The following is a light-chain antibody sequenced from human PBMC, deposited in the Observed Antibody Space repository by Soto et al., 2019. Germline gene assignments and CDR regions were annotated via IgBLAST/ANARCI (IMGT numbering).Light chain of an antibody. V-gene: IGLV1-40*01. CDR1: SSNIGAGYD. CDR3: QSCDSSLSGWGV. CDR2: RNT. J-gene: IGLJ1*01. Sequence: QSVLTQPPSVSGALGQRVTISCTGSSSNIGAGYDVHWYQQLPGTTPKLLTPRNTTRPPGVPARFSGAKSGTSASLAITGHQAEEEADYYRQSCDSSLSGWGVFGTGTKVTVL.